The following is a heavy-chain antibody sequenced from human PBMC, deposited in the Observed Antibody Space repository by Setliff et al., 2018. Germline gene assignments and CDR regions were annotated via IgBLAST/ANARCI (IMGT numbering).Heavy chain of an antibody. D-gene: IGHD3-16*01. V-gene: IGHV3-48*04. CDR2: SGSSVTSI. Sequence: PGGSLRLSCAVSGFTFASYGMNWVRQAPGKGLEWVSYSGSSVTSIYYVDSVKGRFTISRDNAKNSLFLQMNSLRAEDTATYFCARDRGGGLYDYWGQGTLVTVSS. CDR1: GFTFASYG. J-gene: IGHJ4*02. CDR3: ARDRGGGLYDY.